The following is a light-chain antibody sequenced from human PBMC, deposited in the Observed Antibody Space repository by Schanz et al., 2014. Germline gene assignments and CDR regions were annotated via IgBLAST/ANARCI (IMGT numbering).Light chain of an antibody. Sequence: QSALTQPRSVSGSPGQSVTISCTGTSSDVGGYDYVSWYQQHPGKAPKLMIYESTKRPSGVSNRFSGSKSGNTASLTISGLQAEDEADYCCCSYAGSRNVVFGGGTKLTVL. V-gene: IGLV2-11*01. J-gene: IGLJ2*01. CDR2: EST. CDR3: CSYAGSRNVV. CDR1: SSDVGGYDY.